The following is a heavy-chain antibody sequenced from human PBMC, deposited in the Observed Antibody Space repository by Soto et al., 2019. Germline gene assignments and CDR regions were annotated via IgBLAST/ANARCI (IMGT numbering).Heavy chain of an antibody. CDR2: INAGNGNT. V-gene: IGHV1-3*01. CDR3: ATDWLTPITMESGGLPRLGAFDI. D-gene: IGHD3-10*01. J-gene: IGHJ3*02. Sequence: GASVKVSCKASGYTFTSYYMHWVRQAPGQGLEWMGWINAGNGNTKYSQKFQGRVTMTEDTSTDTAYMELSSLRSEDTAVYYCATDWLTPITMESGGLPRLGAFDIWGQGTMVTVSS. CDR1: GYTFTSYY.